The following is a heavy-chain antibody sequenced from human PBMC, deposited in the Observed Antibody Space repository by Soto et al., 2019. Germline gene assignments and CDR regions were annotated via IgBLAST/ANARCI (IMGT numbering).Heavy chain of an antibody. CDR3: ARSRDRFDY. J-gene: IGHJ4*02. V-gene: IGHV1-46*01. CDR2: INPSGGSS. Sequence: ASAKVSCKSSGYTFTSYYMHWVRQAPGQGLEWMGIINPSGGSSSYAQNFQGRVTMTRDTSTSTVYMELSSLRSEDTAVYYCARSRDRFDYWGQGTLVNVSS. CDR1: GYTFTSYY.